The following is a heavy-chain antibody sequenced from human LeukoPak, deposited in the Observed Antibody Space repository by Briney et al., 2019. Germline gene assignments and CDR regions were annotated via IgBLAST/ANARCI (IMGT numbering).Heavy chain of an antibody. Sequence: SETLSLTCTVSGGSVSSGSYYWSWIRQPPGKGLEWIGYIYYSGSTNYNPSLKSRVTISVDTSKNQFSLKLSSVTAADPAVYYCAGGRAMVPPGFDPWGQGTLVTVSS. CDR2: IYYSGST. D-gene: IGHD5-18*01. CDR3: AGGRAMVPPGFDP. CDR1: GGSVSSGSYY. J-gene: IGHJ5*02. V-gene: IGHV4-61*01.